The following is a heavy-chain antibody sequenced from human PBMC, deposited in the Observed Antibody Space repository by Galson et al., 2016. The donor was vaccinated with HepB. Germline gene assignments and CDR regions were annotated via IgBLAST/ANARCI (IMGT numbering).Heavy chain of an antibody. D-gene: IGHD1-26*01. CDR1: GYTFTRYW. Sequence: QSGAEVKKPGESLKISCKGSGYTFTRYWIGWVRQTPGKGLEWMGTIYPGDSDTRYSPSFQGQVTISADKSINTAYLPWSNLKAPDTAMFYCARAIMGGTLVTAGIPEYYFDFWAQGSLVTVSA. V-gene: IGHV5-51*01. CDR2: IYPGDSDT. CDR3: ARAIMGGTLVTAGIPEYYFDF. J-gene: IGHJ4*02.